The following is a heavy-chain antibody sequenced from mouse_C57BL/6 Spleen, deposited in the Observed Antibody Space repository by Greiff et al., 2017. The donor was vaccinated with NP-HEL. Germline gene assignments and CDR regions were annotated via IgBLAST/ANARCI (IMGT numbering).Heavy chain of an antibody. CDR1: GFTFSSYA. V-gene: IGHV5-4*01. J-gene: IGHJ4*01. CDR3: ARRGDPGAMDY. CDR2: ISDGGSYT. Sequence: EVQLVESGGGLVKPGGSLKLSCAASGFTFSSYAMSWVRQTPEQRLEWVATISDGGSYTYYPDNVKGRFTISRDNAKNNLYLQMSHLKSEDTAMYYCARRGDPGAMDYWGQGTSVTVSS.